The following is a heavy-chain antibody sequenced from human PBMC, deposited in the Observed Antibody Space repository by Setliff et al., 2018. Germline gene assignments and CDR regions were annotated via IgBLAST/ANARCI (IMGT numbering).Heavy chain of an antibody. CDR2: INAGNGYT. J-gene: IGHJ6*03. CDR3: AREGVDTRSSTDYRYYMDV. CDR1: GYPFTSNS. D-gene: IGHD5-18*01. V-gene: IGHV1-3*01. Sequence: ASVKVSCKASGYPFTSNSMHWVRQAPGQRLEWMGWINAGNGYTKYSQKFQGRVTITRDTSATTACMELSSLRSEDTAVYYCAREGVDTRSSTDYRYYMDVWGKGTTVTVSS.